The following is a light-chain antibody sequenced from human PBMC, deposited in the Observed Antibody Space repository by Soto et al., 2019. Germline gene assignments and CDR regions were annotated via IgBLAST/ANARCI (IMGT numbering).Light chain of an antibody. J-gene: IGKJ1*01. CDR2: NTT. V-gene: IGKV1-5*03. CDR3: QYWSDYCWT. CDR1: PSISSW. Sequence: DIQLTQSPSPLSTSVGDRVTISCRASPSISSWLAWYQLKQGKAHKLLIYNTTNLESGVPPRFGGSVSGTEFTLTFSSLQPDELATYYGQYWSDYCWTFGQGTKVQIQ.